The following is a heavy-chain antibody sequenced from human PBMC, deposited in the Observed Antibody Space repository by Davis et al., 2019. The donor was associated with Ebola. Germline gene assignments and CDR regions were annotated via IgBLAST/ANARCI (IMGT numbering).Heavy chain of an antibody. J-gene: IGHJ5*02. D-gene: IGHD2-15*01. CDR1: GFTFSSDA. CDR2: ISGSGGST. CDR3: AKALGYCSGGSCYLGGFDP. V-gene: IGHV3-23*01. Sequence: GESLKISCAASGFTFSSDAMNWVRQAPGKGLEWVSAISGSGGSTYYADSVKGRFTISRDNSKNTLYLQMNSLRAEDTAVYYCAKALGYCSGGSCYLGGFDPWGQGTLVTVSS.